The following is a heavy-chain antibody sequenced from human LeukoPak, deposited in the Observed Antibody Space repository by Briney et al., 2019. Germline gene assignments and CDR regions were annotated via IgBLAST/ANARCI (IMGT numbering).Heavy chain of an antibody. Sequence: GGSLRLSCAASGFTFDDYGMSWVRQAPGKGLEWVSGINWNGGSTGYAGSVKGRFTISRDNAKNSLYLQMNSLRAEDTALYYCATFTWPEYQLPPGYMDVWGKGTTVTVSS. J-gene: IGHJ6*03. D-gene: IGHD2-2*01. CDR1: GFTFDDYG. CDR3: ATFTWPEYQLPPGYMDV. CDR2: INWNGGST. V-gene: IGHV3-20*04.